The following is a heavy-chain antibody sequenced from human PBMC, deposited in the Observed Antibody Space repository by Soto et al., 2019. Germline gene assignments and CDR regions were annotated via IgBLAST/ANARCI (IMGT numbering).Heavy chain of an antibody. J-gene: IGHJ4*02. V-gene: IGHV3-7*01. CDR3: ARESYNAGSYYIY. D-gene: IGHD3-10*01. CDR1: GFTLGDYW. CDR2: INQHGSEK. Sequence: EVQLVQSGGGLVQPGGSLRLSCAASGFTLGDYWVTWVRQAPGKGLEWVANINQHGSEKFYVDSVKGRFTISRDNPRNSLYLQMNSLRVEDTAVYYCARESYNAGSYYIYWGQGSLVTVSS.